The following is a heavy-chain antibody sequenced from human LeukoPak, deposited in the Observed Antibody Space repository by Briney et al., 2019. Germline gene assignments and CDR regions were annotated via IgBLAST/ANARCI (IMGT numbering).Heavy chain of an antibody. CDR1: GGTFSSYA. D-gene: IGHD1-1*01. CDR3: VSGTGTSPIDY. CDR2: MNPNSGNT. J-gene: IGHJ4*02. V-gene: IGHV1-8*02. Sequence: ASVKVSCKASGGTFSSYAISWVRQVTGQGLEWMGWMNPNSGNTGYAQKFQGRVTMTRNTSISTAYMELSSLRSEDTAVYYCVSGTGTSPIDYWGQGTLVTVSS.